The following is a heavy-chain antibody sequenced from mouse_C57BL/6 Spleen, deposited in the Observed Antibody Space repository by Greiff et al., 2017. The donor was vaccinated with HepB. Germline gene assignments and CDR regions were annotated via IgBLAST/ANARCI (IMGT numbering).Heavy chain of an antibody. Sequence: EVKVEESGPGLVKPSQSLSLTCSVTGYSITSGYYWNWIRQFPGNKLEWMGYISYDGSNNYNPSLKNRISITRDTSKNQFFLKLNSVTTEDTATYYCAREGAQAWFAYWGQGTLVTVSA. CDR1: GYSITSGYY. J-gene: IGHJ3*01. CDR3: AREGAQAWFAY. CDR2: ISYDGSN. D-gene: IGHD3-2*02. V-gene: IGHV3-6*01.